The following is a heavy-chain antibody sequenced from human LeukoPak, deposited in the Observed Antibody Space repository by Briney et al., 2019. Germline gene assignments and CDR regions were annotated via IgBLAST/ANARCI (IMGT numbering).Heavy chain of an antibody. Sequence: SETLSLTCTVSGGSISSYYWSWIRQPPGKGLEWIGYIYYSGSTNYNPSLKSRVTISVDTSKNQFSLKLSSVTAADTAVYYCTRQDTAMVYFDYWGQGTLVTVSS. CDR2: IYYSGST. CDR3: TRQDTAMVYFDY. J-gene: IGHJ4*02. D-gene: IGHD5-18*01. V-gene: IGHV4-59*01. CDR1: GGSISSYY.